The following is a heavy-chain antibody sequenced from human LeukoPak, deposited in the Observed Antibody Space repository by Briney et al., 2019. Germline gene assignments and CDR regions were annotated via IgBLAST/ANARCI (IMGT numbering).Heavy chain of an antibody. D-gene: IGHD3-22*01. J-gene: IGHJ4*02. Sequence: GGSLRLSCAASGFTFSSYEMNCVRQAPGKGLEWVSYISSSGSIIYYADSVKGRFIISRDNAKNSLYLQMNSLRAEDTAVYYCTRDRYYYDSSGHPYYFDYWGQGTLVTVSS. CDR3: TRDRYYYDSSGHPYYFDY. CDR2: ISSSGSII. V-gene: IGHV3-48*03. CDR1: GFTFSSYE.